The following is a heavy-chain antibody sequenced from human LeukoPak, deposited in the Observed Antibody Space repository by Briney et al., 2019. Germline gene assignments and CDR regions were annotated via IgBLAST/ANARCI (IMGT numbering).Heavy chain of an antibody. CDR1: GGSISSSNFY. Sequence: SETLSLTCTVSGGSISSSNFYWGWIRQPPGKGLEWIGSIYYSGSTNYNLSLKSRVTISVDTSKNQFSLKLSSVTAADTAVYYCARSGGTQLSDAFDIWGQGTMVTVSS. CDR2: IYYSGST. D-gene: IGHD2-8*02. CDR3: ARSGGTQLSDAFDI. V-gene: IGHV4-39*07. J-gene: IGHJ3*02.